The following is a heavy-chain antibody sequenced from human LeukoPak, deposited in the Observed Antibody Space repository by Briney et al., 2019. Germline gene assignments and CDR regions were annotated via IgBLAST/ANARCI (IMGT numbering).Heavy chain of an antibody. D-gene: IGHD3-22*01. J-gene: IGHJ6*03. V-gene: IGHV7-4-1*02. Sequence: ASVKVSCKASGYTFTSYGISWVRQAPGQGLEWMGWINTNTGNPTYAQGFTGRFVFSLDTSVSTAYLQISSLKAEDTAVYYCARDLLYYYDSSGYYSSSNYYYYYMDVWGKGTTVTVSS. CDR3: ARDLLYYYDSSGYYSSSNYYYYYMDV. CDR1: GYTFTSYG. CDR2: INTNTGNP.